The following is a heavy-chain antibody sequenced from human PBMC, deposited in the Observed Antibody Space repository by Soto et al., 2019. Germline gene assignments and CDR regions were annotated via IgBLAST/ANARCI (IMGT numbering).Heavy chain of an antibody. J-gene: IGHJ4*02. CDR3: ARDVTTVVTPGYYFDY. D-gene: IGHD4-17*01. Sequence: ASVKVSCKASGYTFTGYYMHWVRQAPGQGLEWMGWINPNSGGTNYAQKFQGWVTMTRDTSISTAYMELSRLRSDDTAVYYCARDVTTVVTPGYYFDYWGQGTLVT. CDR2: INPNSGGT. CDR1: GYTFTGYY. V-gene: IGHV1-2*04.